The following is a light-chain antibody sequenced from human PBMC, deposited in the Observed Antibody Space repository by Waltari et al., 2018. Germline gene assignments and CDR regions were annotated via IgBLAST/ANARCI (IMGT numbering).Light chain of an antibody. CDR2: DKD. J-gene: IGLJ2*01. V-gene: IGLV3-21*02. Sequence: SYVLTQPPSVSEAPGQTATITCGGNNLGVKRVHWYQQKPGQAPGLVVYDKDERPPGTPERVSGSKSGSTATLTINRVEAGDEADYYCQVWDRRTDPLFGGGTKLTVL. CDR1: NLGVKR. CDR3: QVWDRRTDPL.